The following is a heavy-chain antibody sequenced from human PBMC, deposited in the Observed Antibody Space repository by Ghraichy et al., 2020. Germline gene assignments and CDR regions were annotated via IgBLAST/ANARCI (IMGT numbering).Heavy chain of an antibody. CDR2: IIPLYGTS. V-gene: IGHV1-69*13. J-gene: IGHJ3*02. D-gene: IGHD1-26*01. CDR1: GGTFSGHA. CDR3: ARVGMSGSGYAFDI. Sequence: SVQVSCKASGGTFSGHAITWVRQAPGQGLEWMGNIIPLYGTSNYAQKFQGRVTIIADESTSTASMELNSLRSEDTAVYYCARVGMSGSGYAFDIWGQGTMVTVSS.